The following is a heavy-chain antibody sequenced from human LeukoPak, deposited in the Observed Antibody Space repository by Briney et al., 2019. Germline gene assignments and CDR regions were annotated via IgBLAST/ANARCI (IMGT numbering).Heavy chain of an antibody. CDR2: ISGSGGST. Sequence: PGGSLSLSCAASGFTFSSYAMSWVRQAPGKGLEWVSAISGSGGSTYYADSVKGRFTISRDNSKNTLYLQMNSLRAEDTAVYYCAKAVRYCTNGVCYYYFDYWGQGTLVTASS. CDR1: GFTFSSYA. J-gene: IGHJ4*02. V-gene: IGHV3-23*01. D-gene: IGHD2-8*01. CDR3: AKAVRYCTNGVCYYYFDY.